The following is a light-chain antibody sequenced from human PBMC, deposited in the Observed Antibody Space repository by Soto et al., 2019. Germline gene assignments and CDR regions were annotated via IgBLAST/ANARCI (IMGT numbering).Light chain of an antibody. CDR3: CSYADTFYV. V-gene: IGLV2-11*01. J-gene: IGLJ1*01. CDR2: DVS. Sequence: QSALTQPRSVSGSPGQSVTISCTGTSSDVGRYYFVSWYQHHPGKAPRLIIYDVSKRSSGVPDRFSGSKSGNTASLTISGLQAEDEADYYCCSYADTFYVFGTGTKLTVL. CDR1: SSDVGRYYF.